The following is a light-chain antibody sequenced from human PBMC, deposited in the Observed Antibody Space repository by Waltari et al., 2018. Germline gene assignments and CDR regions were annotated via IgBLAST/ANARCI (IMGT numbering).Light chain of an antibody. CDR2: RAS. CDR3: QQAYSYPFT. CDR1: QGIGNN. Sequence: IQMTQSPSSLSASVEDTVTITCQASQGIGNNLNWYQQKTGKAPKLLIYRASNLQSGIPFRFSGSGSGTDFTLTINSLQPEDFATYYCQQAYSYPFTFGPGTKLDIK. V-gene: IGKV1-6*01. J-gene: IGKJ3*01.